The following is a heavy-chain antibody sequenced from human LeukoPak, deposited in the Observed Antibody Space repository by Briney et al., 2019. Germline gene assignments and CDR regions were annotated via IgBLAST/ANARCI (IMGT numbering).Heavy chain of an antibody. J-gene: IGHJ4*02. CDR1: GFTFSSYS. D-gene: IGHD3-10*01. CDR3: ARCGDGLPCDFDY. Sequence: GGTLRLSCAASGFTFSSYSMSRVRQAPGKGLEWVSSISSSSSYIYYADSVKGRFTISRDNAKNSLYLQMNSLRPEDTAVYYCARCGDGLPCDFDYWGQGTLVTVSS. CDR2: ISSSSSYI. V-gene: IGHV3-21*01.